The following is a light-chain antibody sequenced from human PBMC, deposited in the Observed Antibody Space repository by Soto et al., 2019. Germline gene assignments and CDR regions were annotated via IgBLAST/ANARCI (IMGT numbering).Light chain of an antibody. Sequence: EIVMTQSPATLSVSPGERATLSCRASQSVSRNLAWYQQKPGQVPRLLIYGASTRATGIPARFRGSGSGTEFTLTITSLQSEDFAVYYCQQYNDWSWTFGQGTKVEIK. J-gene: IGKJ1*01. V-gene: IGKV3-15*01. CDR1: QSVSRN. CDR3: QQYNDWSWT. CDR2: GAS.